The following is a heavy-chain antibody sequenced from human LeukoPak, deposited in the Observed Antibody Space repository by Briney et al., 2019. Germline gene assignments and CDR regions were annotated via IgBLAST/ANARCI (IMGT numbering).Heavy chain of an antibody. J-gene: IGHJ3*02. CDR2: ISSSSSSYI. Sequence: GGSLRLSCAASGFTFDDYAMHWVRQAPGKGLEWVSSISSSSSSYIYYADSVKGRFTIPRDNAKNSLYLQMNSLRAEDTAVYYCARGAPRGYSYGYSIWGQGTMVTVSS. V-gene: IGHV3-21*01. CDR1: GFTFDDYA. CDR3: ARGAPRGYSYGYSI. D-gene: IGHD5-18*01.